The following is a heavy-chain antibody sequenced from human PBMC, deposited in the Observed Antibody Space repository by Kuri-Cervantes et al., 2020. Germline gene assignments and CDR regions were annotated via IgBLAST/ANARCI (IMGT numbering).Heavy chain of an antibody. Sequence: ASVKVSCKASGYTFTGYYMHWVRQAPGQGLEWMGWINPNSGGTNYAQKFQGRVTMTRDTSISTAYMELSRLRSDDTAVYYCARELGGKGNWVLLGNSWGQGTLVTVSS. CDR2: INPNSGGT. CDR3: ARELGGKGNWVLLGNS. CDR1: GYTFTGYY. V-gene: IGHV1-2*02. D-gene: IGHD1-26*01. J-gene: IGHJ4*02.